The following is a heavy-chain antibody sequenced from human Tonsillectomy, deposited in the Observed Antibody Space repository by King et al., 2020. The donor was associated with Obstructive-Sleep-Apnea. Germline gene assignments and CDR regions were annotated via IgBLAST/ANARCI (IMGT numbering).Heavy chain of an antibody. V-gene: IGHV4-39*07. J-gene: IGHJ4*02. CDR1: GGSISSSSYY. Sequence: QLQESGPGLVKPSETLSLTCTVSGGSISSSSYYWGWIRQPPVKGLEWIGIICYSGSTSYNPSLKSRVTISVDTSKNQFSLKLSSVTAADTAVYYCARALYSSSWYFDYWGQGTLVTVSS. CDR2: ICYSGST. CDR3: ARALYSSSWYFDY. D-gene: IGHD6-13*01.